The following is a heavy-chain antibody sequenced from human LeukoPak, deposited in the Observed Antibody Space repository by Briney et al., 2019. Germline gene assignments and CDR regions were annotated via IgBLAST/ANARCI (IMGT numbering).Heavy chain of an antibody. CDR1: GFTFSDYA. V-gene: IGHV3-30*04. D-gene: IGHD1-1*01. Sequence: GRSLRLSCAASGFTFSDYALHWVRQVPGKGLEWVAFVAYDGSSKYYRDSVRGRFIISRDYSRNALYLQMNSLSGDDTAVYYCAREGVTRRYNMYFYMDVWGKGTTVTVSS. CDR2: VAYDGSSK. J-gene: IGHJ6*03. CDR3: AREGVTRRYNMYFYMDV.